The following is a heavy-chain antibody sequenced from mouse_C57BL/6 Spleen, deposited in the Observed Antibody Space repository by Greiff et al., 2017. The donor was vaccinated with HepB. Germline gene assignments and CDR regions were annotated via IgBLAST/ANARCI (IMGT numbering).Heavy chain of an antibody. CDR3: ARWDDGSEFAY. J-gene: IGHJ3*01. D-gene: IGHD2-3*01. CDR2: IYPRSGNT. V-gene: IGHV1-81*01. Sequence: QVQLKQSGAELARPGASVKLSCKASGYTFTSYGISWVKQRTGQGLEWIGEIYPRSGNTYYNEKFKGKATLTADKSSSTAYMELRSLTSEDSAVYFCARWDDGSEFAYWGQGTLVTVSA. CDR1: GYTFTSYG.